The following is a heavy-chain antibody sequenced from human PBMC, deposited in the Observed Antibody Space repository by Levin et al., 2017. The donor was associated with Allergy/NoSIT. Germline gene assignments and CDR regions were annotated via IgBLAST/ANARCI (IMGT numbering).Heavy chain of an antibody. CDR3: AKDIIQWLAPAYFQH. Sequence: GGSLRLSCAASGFTFDDYAMHWVRQAPGKGLEWVSGISWNSGSIGYADSVKGRFTISRDNAKNSLYLQMNSLRAEDTALYYCAKDIIQWLAPAYFQHWGQGTLVTVSS. J-gene: IGHJ1*01. V-gene: IGHV3-9*01. CDR1: GFTFDDYA. CDR2: ISWNSGSI. D-gene: IGHD6-19*01.